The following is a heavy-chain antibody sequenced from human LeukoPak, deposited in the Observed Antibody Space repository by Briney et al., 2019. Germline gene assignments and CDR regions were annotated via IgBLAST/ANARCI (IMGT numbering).Heavy chain of an antibody. J-gene: IGHJ4*02. CDR3: ARGGVVVPAAMYY. V-gene: IGHV4-34*01. Sequence: PSEALSLTCAVYGGSFSGYYWSWIRQPPGKGLEWIGEINHSGSTNYNPSLKSRVTIPVDTSKNQFSLKLSSVTAADTAVYYCARGGVVVPAAMYYWGQGTLVTVSS. CDR2: INHSGST. D-gene: IGHD2-2*01. CDR1: GGSFSGYY.